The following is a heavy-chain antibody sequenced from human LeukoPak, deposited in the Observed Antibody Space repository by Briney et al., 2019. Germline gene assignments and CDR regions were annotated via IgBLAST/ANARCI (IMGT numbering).Heavy chain of an antibody. CDR2: IYTSGST. D-gene: IGHD3-10*01. CDR3: ARASYGSGSYYNLDL. V-gene: IGHV4-39*07. CDR1: GVSISSSNSY. Sequence: SETLSLTCSVSGVSISSSNSYWGWIRQPPGKGLEWIGRIYTSGSTNYNPSLKSRVTMSVDTSKNQFSLKLSSVTAADTAVYYCARASYGSGSYYNLDLWGQGTLVTVSS. J-gene: IGHJ4*02.